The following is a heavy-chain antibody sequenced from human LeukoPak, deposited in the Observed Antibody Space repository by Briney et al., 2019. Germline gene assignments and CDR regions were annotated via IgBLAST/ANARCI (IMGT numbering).Heavy chain of an antibody. Sequence: PSETLSLTCTVSGGSISSYYWSWIRQPPGKGLEWIGYIYYSGSTNYNPSLKSRVTISVDTSKNQFSLKLSSVTAADTAVYYCARMFSISAINFFDYWGQGTLVTVSS. CDR3: ARMFSISAINFFDY. CDR2: IYYSGST. J-gene: IGHJ4*02. V-gene: IGHV4-59*01. CDR1: GGSISSYY. D-gene: IGHD2/OR15-2a*01.